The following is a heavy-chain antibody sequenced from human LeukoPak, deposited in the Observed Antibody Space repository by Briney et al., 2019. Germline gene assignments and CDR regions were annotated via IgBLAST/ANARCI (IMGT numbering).Heavy chain of an antibody. CDR2: MNPSSGNT. V-gene: IGHV1-8*01. CDR1: GYTFTSYD. Sequence: ASVKVSCKASGYTFTSYDINWVRQAPGQGLEWMGWMNPSSGNTGYAQKFQGRVTMTRNTSISTAYMELSSLRSEDTAVYYCARGRGSGRNYYYYGMDVWGQGTTVTVSS. D-gene: IGHD3-10*01. J-gene: IGHJ6*02. CDR3: ARGRGSGRNYYYYGMDV.